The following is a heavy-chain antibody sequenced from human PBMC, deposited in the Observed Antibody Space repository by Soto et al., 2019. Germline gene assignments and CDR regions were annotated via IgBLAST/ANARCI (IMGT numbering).Heavy chain of an antibody. V-gene: IGHV3-30*03. J-gene: IGHJ6*02. D-gene: IGHD6-13*01. CDR1: GFTFTTYG. CDR3: AGRGSSWYRETYYYYGMDV. Sequence: HPGGSLRLSCAASGFTFTTYGMHWVRQAPGKGLEWVAIISYDGSQKYYADSVKGRFTISRDNSKNTLYLQMNSLRAEDTAVYYCAGRGSSWYRETYYYYGMDVWVQGTTVTVSS. CDR2: ISYDGSQK.